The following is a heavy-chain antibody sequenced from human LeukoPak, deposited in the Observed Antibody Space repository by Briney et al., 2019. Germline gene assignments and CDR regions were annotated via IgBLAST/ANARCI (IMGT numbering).Heavy chain of an antibody. J-gene: IGHJ2*01. CDR3: ARVTFFYYYFDL. CDR1: GFTFSRYR. Sequence: PGGSLRLSCGASGFTFSRYRMTWVRQVPGKGLEWVANIKQDGNEKYYVDSVRGRFTISRDNTKDSLFLQMDSLRVEDTAVYYCARVTFFYYYFDLWGRGTLVTVSS. CDR2: IKQDGNEK. V-gene: IGHV3-7*01.